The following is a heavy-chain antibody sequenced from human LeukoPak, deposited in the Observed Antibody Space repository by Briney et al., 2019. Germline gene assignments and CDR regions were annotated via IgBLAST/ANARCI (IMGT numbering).Heavy chain of an antibody. D-gene: IGHD4-17*01. V-gene: IGHV1-18*04. CDR2: ISAYNGNT. J-gene: IGHJ4*02. Sequence: GASVKVSCKPSGYTFTSYGISWVRQAPGQGHEWMGWISAYNGNTNYAQKLQGRVTMTTDTSTSTAYMELRSLTSDDTAVYYCARDDYGDADYWGQGTLVTVSS. CDR3: ARDDYGDADY. CDR1: GYTFTSYG.